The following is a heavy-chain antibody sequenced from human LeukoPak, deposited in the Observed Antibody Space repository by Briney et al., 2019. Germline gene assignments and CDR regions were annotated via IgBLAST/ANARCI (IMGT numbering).Heavy chain of an antibody. J-gene: IGHJ4*02. CDR2: IWYDGSNK. V-gene: IGHV3-33*08. Sequence: PGGSLRLSCAASGFTFSTYSMNWVRQAPGKGLEWVAVIWYDGSNKYYADSVKGRFTISRDNSKNTLYLQMNSLRAEDTAVYYCARDITVVPAANIDYWGQGTLVTVSS. CDR1: GFTFSTYS. CDR3: ARDITVVPAANIDY. D-gene: IGHD2-2*01.